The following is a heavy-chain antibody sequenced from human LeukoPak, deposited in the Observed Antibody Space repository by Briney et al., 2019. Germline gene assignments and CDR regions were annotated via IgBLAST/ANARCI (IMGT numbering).Heavy chain of an antibody. CDR1: GFTFSSYA. V-gene: IGHV3-23*01. CDR2: ISGSGGST. D-gene: IGHD1-26*01. Sequence: GGSLRLSCAASGFTFSSYAMSWVRQAPGKGLEWVSAISGSGGSTYYADSVKGRFTISRDNSKDTLYLRMNSLRAEDTAVYYCAKESSRIVGATGLWNWGQGTLVTVSS. J-gene: IGHJ4*02. CDR3: AKESSRIVGATGLWN.